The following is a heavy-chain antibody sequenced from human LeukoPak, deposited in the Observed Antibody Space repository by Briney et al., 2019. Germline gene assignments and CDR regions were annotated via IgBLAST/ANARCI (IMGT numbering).Heavy chain of an antibody. CDR3: ARGAWTVAINF. CDR2: IYSGGST. D-gene: IGHD3-22*01. V-gene: IGHV3-66*01. J-gene: IGHJ4*02. Sequence: GGSLRLSCAASGFTVSSNYMSWVRQAPGKGLEWVSVIYSGGSTYYTDSVKGRFTISRDNSKNTLYLQMNSLRAEDTAVYYCARGAWTVAINFWGQGTLVTVSS. CDR1: GFTVSSNY.